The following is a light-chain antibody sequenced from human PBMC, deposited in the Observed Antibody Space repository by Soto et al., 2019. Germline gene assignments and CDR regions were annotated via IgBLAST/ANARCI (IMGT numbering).Light chain of an antibody. CDR3: QQYSIWRT. CDR1: ESVSTN. Sequence: EIVLTQSPGTLSLAPVERVTLSCRASESVSTNLAWYQQKAGQAPRLLIYGASTRATGIPARFSGSGSGTEFTLTISSLQSEDFAVYYCQQYSIWRTFGQGTKV. J-gene: IGKJ1*01. V-gene: IGKV3-15*01. CDR2: GAS.